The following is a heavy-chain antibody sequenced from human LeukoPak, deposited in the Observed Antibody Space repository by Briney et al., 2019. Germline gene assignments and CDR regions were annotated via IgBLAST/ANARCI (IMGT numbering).Heavy chain of an antibody. CDR1: GFTFSSYS. CDR3: ARVTYYYDSSPEAIDY. CDR2: ISSSSSYI. D-gene: IGHD3-22*01. J-gene: IGHJ4*02. Sequence: GGSLRLSCAASGFTFSSYSMNWVRQAPGKGLEWVSSISSSSSYIYYADSVKGRFTISRDNAKNSLYLQMNSLRAEDTAVYYCARVTYYYDSSPEAIDYWGQGTPVTVSS. V-gene: IGHV3-21*01.